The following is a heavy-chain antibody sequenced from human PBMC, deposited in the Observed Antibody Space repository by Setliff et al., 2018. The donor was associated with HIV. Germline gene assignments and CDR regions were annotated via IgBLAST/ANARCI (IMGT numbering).Heavy chain of an antibody. CDR3: ARRSTVARGVDCFDL. Sequence: SETLSLTCSVSGDSMGTNYWTWIRQSPGKGLEWIGHVDYSGSSTYNPSLNSRVTLSIDTYKSQFSLRLSSVTAADTALYYCARRSTVARGVDCFDLWGQGTQVTVSS. J-gene: IGHJ4*02. CDR2: VDYSGSS. CDR1: GDSMGTNY. D-gene: IGHD3-10*01. V-gene: IGHV4-59*08.